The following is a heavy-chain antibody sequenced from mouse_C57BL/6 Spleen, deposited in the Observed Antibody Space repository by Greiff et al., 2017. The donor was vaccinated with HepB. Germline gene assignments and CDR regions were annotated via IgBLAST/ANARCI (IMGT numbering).Heavy chain of an antibody. D-gene: IGHD2-3*01. CDR1: GYAFSSSW. J-gene: IGHJ2*01. V-gene: IGHV1-82*01. Sequence: QVQLKESGPELVKPGASVKISCKASGYAFSSSWMNWVKQRPGKGLEWIGRIYPGDGDTNYNGKFKGKATLTADKSSSTAYMQLSSLTSEDSAVYFWARSDDGYYVRNYWGQGTTLTVSS. CDR2: IYPGDGDT. CDR3: ARSDDGYYVRNY.